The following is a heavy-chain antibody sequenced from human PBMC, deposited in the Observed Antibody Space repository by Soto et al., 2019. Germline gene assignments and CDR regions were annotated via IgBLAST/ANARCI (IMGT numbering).Heavy chain of an antibody. V-gene: IGHV3-11*06. Sequence: GGSLRLSCAASGFTFSDYYMSWIRQAPGKGLEWVSYISSSSSYTNYADSVKGRFTISRDNAKNSLYLQMSSLRAEDTGAQSCAGGMHLVDSSGYYSQANWFYPWGQGTLVTVSS. CDR3: AGGMHLVDSSGYYSQANWFYP. J-gene: IGHJ5*02. D-gene: IGHD3-22*01. CDR1: GFTFSDYY. CDR2: ISSSSSYT.